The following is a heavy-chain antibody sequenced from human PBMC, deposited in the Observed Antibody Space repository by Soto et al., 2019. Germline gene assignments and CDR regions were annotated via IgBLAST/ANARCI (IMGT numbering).Heavy chain of an antibody. CDR2: INIDGSTT. V-gene: IGHV3-74*01. J-gene: IGHJ6*02. CDR1: GFTFSTYW. D-gene: IGHD5-12*01. CDR3: AKDRGQSPTRTRYYYYGMDV. Sequence: PGGSLRLSCAASGFTFSTYWMHWVRQVPGKGLVWVSRINIDGSTTSYADSVKGRFTISRDNAKNSLYLQMNSLRAEDTAVYYCAKDRGQSPTRTRYYYYGMDVWGQGTTVTVSS.